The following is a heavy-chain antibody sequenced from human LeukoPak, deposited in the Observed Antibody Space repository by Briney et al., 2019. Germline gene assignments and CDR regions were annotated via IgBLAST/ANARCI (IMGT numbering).Heavy chain of an antibody. V-gene: IGHV4-59*01. D-gene: IGHD4-17*01. J-gene: IGHJ2*01. CDR2: IYYSGST. Sequence: SETLSLTCTVSGGSISSYYWSWIRQPPGKGLEWIGYIYYSGSTNYNPSLKSRVTISVDTSKNQFSLKLSSVTAADTAVYYCARATHSPMTTVTIGGVWCFDLWGRGTLVTVSS. CDR3: ARATHSPMTTVTIGGVWCFDL. CDR1: GGSISSYY.